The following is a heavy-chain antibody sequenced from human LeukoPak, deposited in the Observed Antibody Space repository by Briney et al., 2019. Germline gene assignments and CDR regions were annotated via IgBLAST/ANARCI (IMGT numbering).Heavy chain of an antibody. J-gene: IGHJ4*02. Sequence: SETLSLTCTVSGGSISSYYWGWIRQPPGKGLEWIGSIYYSGSTYYNPSLKSRVTISVDTSKNQFSLKLSSVTAADTAVYYCASNLGVVVIGFYFDYWGQGTLVTVSS. CDR3: ASNLGVVVIGFYFDY. V-gene: IGHV4-39*01. CDR2: IYYSGST. D-gene: IGHD3-22*01. CDR1: GGSISSYY.